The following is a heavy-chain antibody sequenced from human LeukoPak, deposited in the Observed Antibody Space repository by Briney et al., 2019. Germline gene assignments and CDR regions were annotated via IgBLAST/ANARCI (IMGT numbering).Heavy chain of an antibody. Sequence: PSETLSLTCTVSGGSISSYYWSWIRQPPGKGLEWIGYIYYSGSTNYNPSLKSRVTISVDTSKNQFSLKLSSVTAADTAVYYCARAPLYYDFWSGQYYFDYWGQGTLVTVSS. J-gene: IGHJ4*02. CDR3: ARAPLYYDFWSGQYYFDY. CDR1: GGSISSYY. CDR2: IYYSGST. V-gene: IGHV4-59*01. D-gene: IGHD3-3*01.